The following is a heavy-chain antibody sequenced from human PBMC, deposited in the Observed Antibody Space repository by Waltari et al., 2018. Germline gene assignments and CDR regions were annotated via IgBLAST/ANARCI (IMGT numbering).Heavy chain of an antibody. Sequence: EVQLVESGGRLIQPGGSLRLSCAASGVTVSTNYMSWVRRAPGKGLEWVAVIYSGGGTYYADSVKGRLTISRDKSKNTLYLQMNRMRVDDTAVYFCARATVTTGSGTAVWGQGTTVIVSS. CDR1: GVTVSTNY. CDR2: IYSGGGT. CDR3: ARATVTTGSGTAV. D-gene: IGHD4-17*01. V-gene: IGHV3-53*01. J-gene: IGHJ6*02.